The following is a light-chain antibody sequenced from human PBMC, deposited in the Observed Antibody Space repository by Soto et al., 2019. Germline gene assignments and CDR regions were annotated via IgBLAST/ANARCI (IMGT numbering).Light chain of an antibody. CDR2: DAS. J-gene: IGKJ2*01. CDR3: QQDDYLPYT. CDR1: EDITNY. Sequence: DIQMTQSPSSLSASVGDKVTITCQADEDITNYLNWYQQKAGKAPKLLIYDASNLETGVPSRFSGSGSGTEFTFTISSLQPEDFATYYCQQDDYLPYTVGHGTKLESK. V-gene: IGKV1-33*01.